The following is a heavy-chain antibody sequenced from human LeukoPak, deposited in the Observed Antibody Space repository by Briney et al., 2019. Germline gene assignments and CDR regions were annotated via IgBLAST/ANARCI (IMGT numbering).Heavy chain of an antibody. CDR2: IYYSGTT. Sequence: PSETLSLTCTVSGDSISNSNYYWGWIRQPPGKGLEWIVTIYYSGTTYYNPSLKSRVAISVDTPRNQFSLRLNSITAADTAVYYCASRYSTGLHFDFWGQGTLVTVSS. D-gene: IGHD2-8*02. CDR1: GDSISNSNYY. CDR3: ASRYSTGLHFDF. V-gene: IGHV4-39*07. J-gene: IGHJ4*02.